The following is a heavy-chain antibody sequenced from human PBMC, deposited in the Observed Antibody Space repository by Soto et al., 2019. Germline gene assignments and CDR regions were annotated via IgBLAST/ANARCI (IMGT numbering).Heavy chain of an antibody. Sequence: PGGSLSLSCAASGFTFSSYAMSWVRQAPGKGLEWVSAIGGSGGSTYYADSVKGRFTISRDNSKNTLYLQMNSLRAEDTAVYYCAKEGYCSSTSCYLYYYGMDVWGQGTTVTVSS. CDR1: GFTFSSYA. CDR2: IGGSGGST. CDR3: AKEGYCSSTSCYLYYYGMDV. J-gene: IGHJ6*02. D-gene: IGHD2-2*01. V-gene: IGHV3-23*01.